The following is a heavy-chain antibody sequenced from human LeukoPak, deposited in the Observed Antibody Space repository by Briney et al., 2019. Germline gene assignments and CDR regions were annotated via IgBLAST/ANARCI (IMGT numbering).Heavy chain of an antibody. CDR1: GFSFSSNW. D-gene: IGHD1-1*01. J-gene: IGHJ5*02. CDR2: IKRDGSQK. Sequence: GSLRLSCAAPGFSFSSNWMGWVRQAPRKGLEWVAHIKRDGSQKYYLDSVKGRFTISRDNAKNSLYLQMNSLRVEDTAVYYCARLGLEVGGPNWFDPWGQGTLVTVSS. CDR3: ARLGLEVGGPNWFDP. V-gene: IGHV3-7*01.